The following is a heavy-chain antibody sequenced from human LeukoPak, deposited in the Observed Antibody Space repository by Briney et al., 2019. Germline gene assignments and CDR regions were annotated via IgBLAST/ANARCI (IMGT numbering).Heavy chain of an antibody. CDR1: GFTFSSYG. J-gene: IGHJ4*02. CDR2: IRYDGSNK. CDR3: ADSGVYYDSSGYYY. Sequence: GGSLRLSCAASGFTFSSYGMHWVRQAPGKGLEWVAFIRYDGSNKYYADSVKGRFTISRDNSKNTLYLQMNSLRAEDTAVYYCADSGVYYDSSGYYYWGQGTLVTVSS. V-gene: IGHV3-30*02. D-gene: IGHD3-22*01.